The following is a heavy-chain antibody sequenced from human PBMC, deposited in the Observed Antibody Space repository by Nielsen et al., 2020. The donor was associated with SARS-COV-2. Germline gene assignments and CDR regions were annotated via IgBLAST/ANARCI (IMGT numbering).Heavy chain of an antibody. V-gene: IGHV3-11*01. J-gene: IGHJ4*02. CDR3: ARDEEAARGGFDY. CDR2: ISTGGSTI. CDR1: GFTFSDYY. D-gene: IGHD6-6*01. Sequence: GESLKISCAASGFTFSDYYMSWIRQAPGKGLEWVSYISTGGSTIYYADSVKGRFTISRDNAKNSLYLQMNSLRADDTAVYYWARDEEAARGGFDYWGQGALVTVSS.